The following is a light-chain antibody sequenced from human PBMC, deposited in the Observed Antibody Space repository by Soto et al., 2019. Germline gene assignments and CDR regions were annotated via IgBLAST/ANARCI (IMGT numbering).Light chain of an antibody. Sequence: EIILTQSPASLSVSPGERATLSCRASQSVNNNLAWYQQKPGQAPRLLIYGASTRASGVPDRFSGDGSGTDFTLTVTSLHSEDFGIYYCQQYTDWPPTFGQGTKVEIK. CDR2: GAS. V-gene: IGKV3-15*01. J-gene: IGKJ1*01. CDR3: QQYTDWPPT. CDR1: QSVNNN.